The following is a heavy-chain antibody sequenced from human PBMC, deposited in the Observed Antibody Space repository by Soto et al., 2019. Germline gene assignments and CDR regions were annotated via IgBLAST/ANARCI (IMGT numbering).Heavy chain of an antibody. J-gene: IGHJ6*03. CDR1: GFTFSSYA. CDR2: ISGSGGST. CDR3: AKGGDTAMVPTSRKHDYYYYMDV. V-gene: IGHV3-23*01. D-gene: IGHD5-18*01. Sequence: GGSLRLSCAASGFTFSSYAMSWVRQAPGKGLEWVSAISGSGGSTYYADSVKGRFTISRDNSKNTLYLQMNSLRAEDTAVYYCAKGGDTAMVPTSRKHDYYYYMDVWGKGTTVTVSS.